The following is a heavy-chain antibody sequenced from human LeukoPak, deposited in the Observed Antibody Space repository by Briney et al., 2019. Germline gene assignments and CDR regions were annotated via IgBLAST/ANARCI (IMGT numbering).Heavy chain of an antibody. J-gene: IGHJ4*02. CDR2: IYPGDSDT. V-gene: IGHV5-51*01. D-gene: IGHD2-21*02. CDR3: GRLALPATAIGSNFDY. Sequence: GESLKISCKTSGYNFNTYWIGWVRQKPGNGLECMGIIYPGDSDTKYSPPFEGQVTISADKSINTAYLQWSSLKASDTAMYYCGRLALPATAIGSNFDYRGQGTLVTVSS. CDR1: GYNFNTYW.